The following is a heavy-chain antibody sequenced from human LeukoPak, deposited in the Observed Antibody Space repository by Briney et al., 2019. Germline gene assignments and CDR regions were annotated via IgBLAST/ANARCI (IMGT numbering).Heavy chain of an antibody. J-gene: IGHJ4*02. CDR2: IKSKTDGGTT. Sequence: GGSLRLSCAASRFTFSSYAMSWVRQAPGKGLEWVGRIKSKTDGGTTDYAAPVKGRFTISRDDSKNTLYLQMNSLKTEDTAVYYCTTGIAAAGTDYWGQGTLVTVSS. CDR3: TTGIAAAGTDY. D-gene: IGHD6-13*01. V-gene: IGHV3-15*01. CDR1: RFTFSSYA.